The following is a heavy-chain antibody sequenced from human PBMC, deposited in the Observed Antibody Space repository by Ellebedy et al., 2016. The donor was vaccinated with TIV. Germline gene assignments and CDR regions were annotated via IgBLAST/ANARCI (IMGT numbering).Heavy chain of an antibody. Sequence: GESLKISXVASGLKFRTDGMTWVRQAPGKGLEWVAVIWYDGSNRNYAKSVKGRFTVSRDNSKSTLYLQMNSLRVDDTAVYYCARDGGDYWGQGTLVTVSS. CDR3: ARDGGDY. J-gene: IGHJ4*02. CDR1: GLKFRTDG. V-gene: IGHV3-33*01. CDR2: IWYDGSNR.